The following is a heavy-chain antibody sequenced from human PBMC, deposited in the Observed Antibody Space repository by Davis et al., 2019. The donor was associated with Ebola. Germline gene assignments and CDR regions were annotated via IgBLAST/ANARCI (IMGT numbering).Heavy chain of an antibody. Sequence: AGSLRLSCEASAFTMSSTWMSWVRQAPGKGLEWVANIKQDGSEKYYVDSVKGRFTISRDNAKNSLYLQMNSLRAEDTAVYYCASARSSGYDYGWYYYGMDVWGQGTTVTVSS. D-gene: IGHD5-12*01. CDR2: IKQDGSEK. V-gene: IGHV3-7*01. CDR3: ASARSSGYDYGWYYYGMDV. CDR1: AFTMSSTW. J-gene: IGHJ6*02.